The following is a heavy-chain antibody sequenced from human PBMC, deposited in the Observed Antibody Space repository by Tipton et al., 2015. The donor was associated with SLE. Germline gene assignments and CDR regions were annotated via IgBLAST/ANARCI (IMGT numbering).Heavy chain of an antibody. CDR3: ARGLYYDSSGYYPIGY. CDR2: ISYDGSNK. V-gene: IGHV3-30*04. D-gene: IGHD3-22*01. J-gene: IGHJ4*02. Sequence: RSLRLSCAASGFTFSSYAIHWVRQAPGKGLEWVAVISYDGSNKYYADSVKGRFTISRDNSKNTLYLQMNSLRAEGTAVYYCARGLYYDSSGYYPIGYWGQGTLVTVSS. CDR1: GFTFSSYA.